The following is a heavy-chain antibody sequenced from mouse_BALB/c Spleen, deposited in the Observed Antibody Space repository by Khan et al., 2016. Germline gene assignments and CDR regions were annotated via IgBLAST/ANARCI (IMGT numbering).Heavy chain of an antibody. J-gene: IGHJ3*01. CDR2: INTYTGEP. D-gene: IGHD1-1*01. CDR3: ARPDCGSSRGFAY. Sequence: QIQLVQSGPELKKPGETVKMSCKASGYTFTNYGMNWVKQAPGKGLKWMGWINTYTGEPTYADDFKGRFAFSLETSASTAYLQISNLKNEDTATYFCARPDCGSSRGFAYWGQGTLVTVSA. V-gene: IGHV9-3-1*01. CDR1: GYTFTNYG.